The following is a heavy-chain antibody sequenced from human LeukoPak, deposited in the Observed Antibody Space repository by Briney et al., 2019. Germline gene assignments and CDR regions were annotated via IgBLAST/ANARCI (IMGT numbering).Heavy chain of an antibody. CDR2: ISSSSSYI. Sequence: PGGSLRLSCAASGFTFSIYTMNWVRQAPGKGLEWVSSISSSSSYIYYADSVKDRFTNSRDNAKNSLYLQMNSLRAEDTAVYYCARDLDGDLDYWGQGTLVTVSS. V-gene: IGHV3-21*01. CDR1: GFTFSIYT. CDR3: ARDLDGDLDY. J-gene: IGHJ4*02. D-gene: IGHD3-3*01.